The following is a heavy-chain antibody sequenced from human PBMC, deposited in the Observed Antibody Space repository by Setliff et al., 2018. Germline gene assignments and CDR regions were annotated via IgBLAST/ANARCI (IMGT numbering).Heavy chain of an antibody. J-gene: IGHJ4*02. CDR3: ARHGSSYGYYFEY. Sequence: PSETLSLTFTVSGASISSRSYYWGWVRQPPGKGLEWIGTFYYGGSTYYSPSLKSRVTISVDASKNQFSLKLTSVTAADTAVYSCARHGSSYGYYFEYWGQGTLVTV. D-gene: IGHD5-18*01. CDR2: FYYGGST. V-gene: IGHV4-39*01. CDR1: GASISSRSYY.